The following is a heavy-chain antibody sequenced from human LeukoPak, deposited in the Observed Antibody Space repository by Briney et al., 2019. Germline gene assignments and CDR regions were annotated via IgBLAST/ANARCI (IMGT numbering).Heavy chain of an antibody. CDR1: GFPFSDHY. V-gene: IGHV3-72*01. CDR3: ARVESLDDYYFDY. J-gene: IGHJ4*02. D-gene: IGHD3-3*01. Sequence: GGSLRLSCAASGFPFSDHYMDWVRQAPGKGLEWVGRTRNKANSYTTEYAASVKGRFTISRDDSKNSLYLQINSLKTEDTAVYYCARVESLDDYYFDYWGQGTLVTVSS. CDR2: TRNKANSYTT.